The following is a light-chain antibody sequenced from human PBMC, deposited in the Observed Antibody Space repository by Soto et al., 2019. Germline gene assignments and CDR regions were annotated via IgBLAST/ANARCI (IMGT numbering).Light chain of an antibody. V-gene: IGKV3-11*01. Sequence: EIVLTQSPATLSLSPGEIATLSCRASQSVSSYLAWYQQKPGQAPRLLIYDASNRATGIPARFSGSGSGTDFTLPISSLEPEDFAVYYCQQRSNWPPTFGPGTKVDIK. CDR2: DAS. CDR3: QQRSNWPPT. J-gene: IGKJ3*01. CDR1: QSVSSY.